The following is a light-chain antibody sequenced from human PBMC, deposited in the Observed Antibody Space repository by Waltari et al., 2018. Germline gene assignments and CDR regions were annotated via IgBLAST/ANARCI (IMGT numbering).Light chain of an antibody. CDR3: QSYDNSPYVI. Sequence: QSVLTQPPPVSGAPGQRVTISCTGRRSNNGAGYDGHWYQQLPGTAPKLLIYGNTNRPSGVPDRFSGSKSGTSASLAITGLQAEDEADYYCQSYDNSPYVIFGGGTKLTVL. V-gene: IGLV1-40*01. CDR2: GNT. CDR1: RSNNGAGYD. J-gene: IGLJ2*01.